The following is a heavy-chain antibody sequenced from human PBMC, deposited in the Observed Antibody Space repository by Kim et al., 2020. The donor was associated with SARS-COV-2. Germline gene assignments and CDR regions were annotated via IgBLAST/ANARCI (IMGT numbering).Heavy chain of an antibody. J-gene: IGHJ4*01. V-gene: IGHV3-21*01. D-gene: IGHD6-19*01. CDR3: ASSLDIAVADYYFAY. CDR2: ISSSSTFI. CDR1: GFTFSSYS. Sequence: GGSLRLSCAASGFTFSSYSMNWVRQAPGKGLEWVSSISSSSTFIYYADSLKGRFTISRDSAKNSLYLQMYSLRAEDTALYYCASSLDIAVADYYFAYWG.